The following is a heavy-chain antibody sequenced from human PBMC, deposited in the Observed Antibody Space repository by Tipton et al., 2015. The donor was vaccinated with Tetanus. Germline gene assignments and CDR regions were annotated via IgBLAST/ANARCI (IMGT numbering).Heavy chain of an antibody. V-gene: IGHV4-34*01. Sequence: GLVKSSETLSLTCAVSGGSLSDYYWSWIRQAPGKGLEWIGEINHSGNTNHNPSLKSRVTLSVDTSKNQFSLKLNSVTAADTAMYYCVTVNFPNYYPYGMDVWGQGTTVTVSS. CDR1: GGSLSDYY. CDR3: VTVNFPNYYPYGMDV. D-gene: IGHD1-1*01. CDR2: INHSGNT. J-gene: IGHJ6*02.